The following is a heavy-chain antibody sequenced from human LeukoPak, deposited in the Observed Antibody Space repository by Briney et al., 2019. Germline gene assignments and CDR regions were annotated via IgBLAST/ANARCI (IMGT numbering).Heavy chain of an antibody. CDR3: ARVYPTYSSGWFFDY. CDR2: IYTSGST. CDR1: GGSISSYY. J-gene: IGHJ4*02. Sequence: SETLSLTCTASGGSISSYYWSWIRQPAGKGLEWIGRIYTSGSTNYNPSLKSRVTISVDKSKNQFSLKLSSVTAADTAVYYCARVYPTYSSGWFFDYWGQGTLVTVSS. D-gene: IGHD6-19*01. V-gene: IGHV4-4*07.